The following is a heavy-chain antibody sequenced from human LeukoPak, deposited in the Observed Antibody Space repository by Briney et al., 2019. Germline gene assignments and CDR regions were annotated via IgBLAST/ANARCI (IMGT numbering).Heavy chain of an antibody. CDR2: ISSSSSYI. J-gene: IGHJ4*02. CDR1: GFTFTSYS. CDR3: ARGEEKATIKALDS. Sequence: GGSLRLSCAASGFTFTSYSMNWVRQAPGKGLEWVSSISSSSSYIYYADSMKGRFTISRDNAENSLYLQMHSLRVEDTAVYFCARGEEKATIKALDSWGQGTLVTVSS. V-gene: IGHV3-21*01. D-gene: IGHD5-24*01.